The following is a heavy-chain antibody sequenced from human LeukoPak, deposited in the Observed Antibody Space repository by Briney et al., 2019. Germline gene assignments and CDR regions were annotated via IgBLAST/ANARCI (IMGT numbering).Heavy chain of an antibody. CDR2: ISAYNGNT. CDR3: ARVARGHQLIYVMVY. D-gene: IGHD2-2*02. V-gene: IGHV1-18*01. CDR1: GYTFTSYG. Sequence: ASVKVSCKASGYTFTSYGISWGRQAPGQGLEWMGWISAYNGNTNYAQKLQGRVTMTTDTSTSTAYMELRSLRSDDTAVYYRARVARGHQLIYVMVYWGQGTLVTVSS. J-gene: IGHJ4*02.